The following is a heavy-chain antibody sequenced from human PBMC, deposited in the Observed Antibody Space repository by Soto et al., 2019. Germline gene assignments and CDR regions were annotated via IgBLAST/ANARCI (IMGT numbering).Heavy chain of an antibody. CDR3: ARHLGEGYFDY. J-gene: IGHJ4*02. Sequence: SETLSLTCAVSGDSISSRNWWNWVRQPPGKGLEFIGQISHGGNPNYNPSLQSRVTISLDTSKNHFSLKLSSVTAADTAVYYCARHLGEGYFDYWGQGTLVTVSS. CDR2: ISHGGNP. V-gene: IGHV4-4*02. CDR1: GDSISSRNW.